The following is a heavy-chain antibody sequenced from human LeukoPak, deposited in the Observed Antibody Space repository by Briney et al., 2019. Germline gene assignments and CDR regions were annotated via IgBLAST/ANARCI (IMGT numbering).Heavy chain of an antibody. D-gene: IGHD6-13*01. CDR2: ISYDGSNK. J-gene: IGHJ3*02. CDR1: GFTFSSYA. Sequence: GGSLRLSCAVSGFTFSSYAMHWVRQAPGKGLEWVAVISYDGSNKYYADSVKGRFTISRDNSKNALYLQMSSLSAEDTAVYYCARASSSGFDAFDIWGQGTMVTVSS. CDR3: ARASSSGFDAFDI. V-gene: IGHV3-30-3*01.